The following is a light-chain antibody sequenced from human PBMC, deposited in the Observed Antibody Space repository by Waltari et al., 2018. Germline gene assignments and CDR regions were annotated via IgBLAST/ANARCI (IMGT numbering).Light chain of an antibody. CDR3: CSYAGGFTSVI. CDR2: DVN. J-gene: IGLJ2*01. CDR1: SSDVNVYKY. Sequence: QSALTQPRPVSGSPGQSVTISCTGISSDVNVYKYVSWYQHHPGKAPKLMLYDVNKWSSGVLDRSSGSKYGNTSSLTISGLQADDEADYDCCSYAGGFTSVIFGGGTKLTVL. V-gene: IGLV2-11*01.